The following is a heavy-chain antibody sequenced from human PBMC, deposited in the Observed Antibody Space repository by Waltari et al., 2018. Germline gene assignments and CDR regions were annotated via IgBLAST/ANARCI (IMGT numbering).Heavy chain of an antibody. CDR3: ARATLNWNYPDY. Sequence: QVQLVQSGAEVKKPGSSVKVSCKASGGTFSSYAISWVRQAPGQGLEWMGVLSPIFGTADSDQTCQGRGTITADESTSNAYMELSSLGSEDTAVYYCARATLNWNYPDYWGPGTLVTVSS. V-gene: IGHV1-69*12. CDR2: LSPIFGTA. CDR1: GGTFSSYA. D-gene: IGHD1-7*01. J-gene: IGHJ4*02.